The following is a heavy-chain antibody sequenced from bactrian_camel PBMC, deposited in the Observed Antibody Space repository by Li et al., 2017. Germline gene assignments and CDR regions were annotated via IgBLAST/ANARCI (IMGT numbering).Heavy chain of an antibody. CDR3: AADVRWDCNAGSWLSDPRHTPEFGY. V-gene: IGHV3S26*01. CDR2: YRGDGKT. Sequence: QLVESGGGSVQAGGSLRLSCTPSMYTITYRMAWFRQAPGKEREGVAAYRGDGKTSYKDSVKGRFTISKDNAKNTLYLQMNSLKPEDTAMYYCAADVRWDCNAGSWLSDPRHTPEFGYWGQGTQVTVS. CDR1: MYTITYR. J-gene: IGHJ6*01. D-gene: IGHD1*01.